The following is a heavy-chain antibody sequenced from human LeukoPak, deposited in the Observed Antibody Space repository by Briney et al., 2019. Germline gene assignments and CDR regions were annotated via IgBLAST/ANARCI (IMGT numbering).Heavy chain of an antibody. CDR1: RFTFSACG. J-gene: IGHJ4*02. D-gene: IGHD1-1*01. Sequence: PGGSLRLSCAASRFTFSACGMHWVRQAPGKGLEWVAAISFDGSHKYYAASVKGRFTISRDNSMNTLYLQMNSLRAEDTAVYYCAKGTAVDRQYFENWGQGTLVTVSS. V-gene: IGHV3-30*18. CDR3: AKGTAVDRQYFEN. CDR2: ISFDGSHK.